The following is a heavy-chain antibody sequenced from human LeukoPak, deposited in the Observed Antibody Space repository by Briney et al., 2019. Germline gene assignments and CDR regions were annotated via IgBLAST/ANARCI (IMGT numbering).Heavy chain of an antibody. CDR1: GYTFTGYY. J-gene: IGHJ4*02. CDR2: INPNSGGT. CDR3: ARLLDIVGFDY. V-gene: IGHV1-2*02. Sequence: VSVKVSCKASGYTFTGYYMHWVRQAPGQGLEWMGWINPNSGGTNYEQKFQGRITMTRDTSINTAYMELSRLRSDDTAVYYCARLLDIVGFDYWGQGTLVTVSS. D-gene: IGHD5-12*01.